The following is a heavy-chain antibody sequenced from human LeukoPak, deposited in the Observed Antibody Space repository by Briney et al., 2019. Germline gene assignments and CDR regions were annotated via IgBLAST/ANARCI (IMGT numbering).Heavy chain of an antibody. V-gene: IGHV3-74*01. CDR3: HSSSSGNLLNY. CDR2: INRDGSST. D-gene: IGHD3-10*01. CDR1: SVTFSRYW. Sequence: GGSLRFSCAASSVTFSRYWMHWGRQAPGEGLVWVSRINRDGSSTTHAGSVEGRFTIYRNNAKNTLYLQLNSLGALDTAEYYFHSSSSGNLLNYWGQGTLVTVSS. J-gene: IGHJ4*02.